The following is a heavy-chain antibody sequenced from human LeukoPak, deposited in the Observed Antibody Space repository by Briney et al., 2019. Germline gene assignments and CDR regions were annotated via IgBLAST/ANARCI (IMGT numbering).Heavy chain of an antibody. CDR3: ARNGYSSSWFKGAFDI. J-gene: IGHJ3*02. D-gene: IGHD6-13*01. CDR2: IYYSGST. CDR1: GGSISSSSYY. V-gene: IGHV4-39*01. Sequence: SETLSLTCTVSGGSISSSSYYWGWIRQPPGKGLGWIGSIYYSGSTYYNPSLKSRVTISVDTSKNQFSLKLSSVTAADTALYYCARNGYSSSWFKGAFDIWGQGTMVTVSS.